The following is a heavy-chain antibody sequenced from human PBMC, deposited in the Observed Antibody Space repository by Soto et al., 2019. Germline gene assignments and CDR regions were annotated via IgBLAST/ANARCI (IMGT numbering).Heavy chain of an antibody. CDR3: AKDQGSSWYEIDY. D-gene: IGHD6-13*01. CDR1: GYTFTSYE. Sequence: ASVKVSCKASGYTFTSYEINWVRLATGQGLEWMGWMNPNSGNTGYAQKFQGRVTMTRNTSMSTLYLQMNSLRAEDMAVYDCAKDQGSSWYEIDYWGQGTLVTVSS. V-gene: IGHV1-8*01. CDR2: MNPNSGNT. J-gene: IGHJ4*02.